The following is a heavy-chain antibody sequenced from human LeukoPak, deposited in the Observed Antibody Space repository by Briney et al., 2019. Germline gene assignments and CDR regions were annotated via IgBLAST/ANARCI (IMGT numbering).Heavy chain of an antibody. J-gene: IGHJ3*02. CDR2: ISGDGGRT. D-gene: IGHD3-10*01. CDR3: TKNGGYSDAFDI. V-gene: IGHV3-43*02. CDR1: GFIFDDYA. Sequence: GGSLRLSRAASGFIFDDYAMHWVRHAPGKGLEWVSLISGDGGRTYYTDSVKGRFTISRDTSKHSLDLQMNSLRTEDTALYYCTKNGGYSDAFDIWGQGTMVTVSS.